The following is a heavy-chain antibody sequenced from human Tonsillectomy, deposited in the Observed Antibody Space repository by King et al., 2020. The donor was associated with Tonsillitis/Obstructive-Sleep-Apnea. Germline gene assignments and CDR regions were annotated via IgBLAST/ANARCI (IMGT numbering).Heavy chain of an antibody. CDR2: MYYSGST. D-gene: IGHD3-3*01. Sequence: QLQESGPGLVKPSETLSLTCTVSGGSISSSSYYWGWIRQPPGKGLEWIGSMYYSGSTYYNPSLKSRVTISVNTSKNQFSLKLSSATAADTAVYYCAGLAIFGVVIKEVDYWGQGTLVTVSS. J-gene: IGHJ4*02. CDR3: AGLAIFGVVIKEVDY. CDR1: GGSISSSSYY. V-gene: IGHV4-39*01.